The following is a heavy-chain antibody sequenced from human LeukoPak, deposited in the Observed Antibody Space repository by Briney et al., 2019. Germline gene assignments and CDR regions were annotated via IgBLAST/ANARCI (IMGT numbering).Heavy chain of an antibody. CDR3: ARDWLGYCSSPSCPESSAFDI. D-gene: IGHD2-2*01. Sequence: GGSLRLSCAASGFTFSSYEMNWVRQAPGKGLKWVSYISSSGSTIYYADSVKGRFTISRDNAKNSLYLQMNSLRAEDTAVYYCARDWLGYCSSPSCPESSAFDIWGQGTMVTVSS. V-gene: IGHV3-48*03. J-gene: IGHJ3*02. CDR1: GFTFSSYE. CDR2: ISSSGSTI.